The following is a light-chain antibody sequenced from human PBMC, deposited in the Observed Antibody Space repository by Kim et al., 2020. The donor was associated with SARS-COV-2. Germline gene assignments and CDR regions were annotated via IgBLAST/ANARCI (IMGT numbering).Light chain of an antibody. CDR3: CSYAGSSTWV. J-gene: IGLJ3*02. CDR1: SSDVGSYNL. CDR2: EGS. V-gene: IGLV2-23*01. Sequence: QSAPTQPASVSGSPGQWITISCTGTSSDVGSYNLVSWYQQHPGKAPKLMIYEGSKRPSGVSNRFSGSKSGNTASLTISGLQAEDEADYYCCSYAGSSTWVFGGGTQLTVL.